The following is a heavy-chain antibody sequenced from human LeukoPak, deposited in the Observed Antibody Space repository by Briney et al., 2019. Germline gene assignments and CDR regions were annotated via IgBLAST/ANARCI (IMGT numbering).Heavy chain of an antibody. CDR3: ARGDSSGWSSNPPLD. J-gene: IGHJ4*02. CDR2: ISSSSSYI. V-gene: IGHV3-21*01. Sequence: GGSLRHSCAASGFTFSSYSMNWVRQAPGKGLEWVSSISSSSSYIFYADSVKGRFTISRDNAKNSLYLQMNSLRGEDTAVYYCARGDSSGWSSNPPLDSGQGTLVTVSS. CDR1: GFTFSSYS. D-gene: IGHD6-19*01.